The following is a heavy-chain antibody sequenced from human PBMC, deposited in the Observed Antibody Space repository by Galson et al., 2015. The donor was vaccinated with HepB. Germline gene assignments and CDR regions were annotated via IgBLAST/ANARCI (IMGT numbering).Heavy chain of an antibody. Sequence: ETLSLTCTVSGDSISSSIYYWGWIRQPPGKGLEWIGSIYYSGSASYNPSLKSRVTISADTSENQFSLRLNSVTAADTAVYYCARHGAPSYHDRNGYYQRPLGYWGQGALVTVSS. CDR2: IYYSGSA. J-gene: IGHJ4*02. V-gene: IGHV4-39*01. CDR1: GDSISSSIYY. D-gene: IGHD3-22*01. CDR3: ARHGAPSYHDRNGYYQRPLGY.